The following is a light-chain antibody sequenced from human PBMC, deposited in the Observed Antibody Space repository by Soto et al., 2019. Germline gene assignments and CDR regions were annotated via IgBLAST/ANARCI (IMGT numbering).Light chain of an antibody. CDR1: QHISGW. J-gene: IGKJ1*01. CDR3: QQYNSLFWR. Sequence: DVQMTQSPSTLSASVGDRVTITCRASQHISGWLAWSQQKPGKAPVLLIYKTSNLQTGVPSRFSGSAFGTEFTLTISSLQPDDSAAYCCQQYNSLFWRFGQGTRVQSK. V-gene: IGKV1-5*03. CDR2: KTS.